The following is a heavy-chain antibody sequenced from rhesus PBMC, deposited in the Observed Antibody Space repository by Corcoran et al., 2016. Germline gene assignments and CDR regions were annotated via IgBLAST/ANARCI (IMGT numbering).Heavy chain of an antibody. Sequence: QVQLQESGPGLVKPSETLPLTCAVSGASISSNYWSWIRQAPGKGLEWSGRIDGRGGSTYYNPSRKSRVTISIDTSKNQCSMRLSSGTAADTAVYYCARGGGYGYWYFDLWGPGTPITISS. V-gene: IGHV4S2*01. CDR1: GASISSNY. J-gene: IGHJ2*01. CDR2: IDGRGGST. CDR3: ARGGGYGYWYFDL. D-gene: IGHD5-36*01.